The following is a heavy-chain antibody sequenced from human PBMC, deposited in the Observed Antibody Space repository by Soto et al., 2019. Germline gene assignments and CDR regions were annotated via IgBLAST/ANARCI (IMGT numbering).Heavy chain of an antibody. J-gene: IGHJ4*02. CDR2: ISYDGSNK. CDR3: AKELTFGDPQNYFDY. CDR1: GFTFSSYG. D-gene: IGHD4-17*01. V-gene: IGHV3-30*18. Sequence: QVQLVESGGGVVQPGRSLRLSCAASGFTFSSYGMHWVRQAPGKGLEWVAVISYDGSNKYYADSVKGRFTISRDNSKNTLYLQMNSLRAEDTAVYYCAKELTFGDPQNYFDYWGQGTLVTVSS.